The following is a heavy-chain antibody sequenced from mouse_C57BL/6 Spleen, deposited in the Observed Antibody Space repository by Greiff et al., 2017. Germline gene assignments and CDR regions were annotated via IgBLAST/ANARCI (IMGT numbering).Heavy chain of an antibody. V-gene: IGHV1-39*01. CDR1: GYSFTDYN. Sequence: EVKLMESGPELVKPGASVKISCKASGYSFTDYNMNWVKQSNGKSLEWIGVINPNYGTTSDNQKFKGQATVTVDQSSSTAYMQLNSLTSEDSAVYYCAGYYGSIPFAYWGQGTLVTVSA. CDR3: AGYYGSIPFAY. J-gene: IGHJ3*01. CDR2: INPNYGTT. D-gene: IGHD1-1*01.